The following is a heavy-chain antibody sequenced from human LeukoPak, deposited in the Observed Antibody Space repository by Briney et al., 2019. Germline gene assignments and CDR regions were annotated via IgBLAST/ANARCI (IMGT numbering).Heavy chain of an antibody. V-gene: IGHV4-59*01. CDR3: ARGGYYDSSGYYYVGYYFDY. Sequence: SETLSLTCTVSGGSISGYYWTWIRQPPGKGLEWIGYVHDSGSTNYNPSLKSRVTISVDTSKNQFSLKLSSVTAADTAVYYCARGGYYDSSGYYYVGYYFDYWGQGTLVTVSS. CDR2: VHDSGST. CDR1: GGSISGYY. D-gene: IGHD3-22*01. J-gene: IGHJ4*02.